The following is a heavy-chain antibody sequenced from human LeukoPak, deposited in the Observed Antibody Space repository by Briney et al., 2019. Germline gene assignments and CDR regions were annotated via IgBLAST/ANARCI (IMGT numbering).Heavy chain of an antibody. CDR2: IYHSGST. CDR3: ARAGYYDSSGSDAFDI. CDR1: GYSISSGYY. D-gene: IGHD3-22*01. V-gene: IGHV4-38-2*02. J-gene: IGHJ3*02. Sequence: PSETLSLTCTVSGYSISSGYYWGWIRQPPGKGLEWIGSIYHSGSTYYNPSLKSRVTISVDTSKNQFSLKLSSVTAADTAVYYCARAGYYDSSGSDAFDIWGQGTMVTVSS.